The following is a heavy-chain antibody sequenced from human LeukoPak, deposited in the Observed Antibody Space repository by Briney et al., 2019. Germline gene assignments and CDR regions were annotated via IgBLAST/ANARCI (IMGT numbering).Heavy chain of an antibody. CDR3: ARVYEYYYDSSGYYTEDY. Sequence: ASVKVSCKASGYTFTGYYMHWVRQAPGQGLEWMGWINPNSGGTNYAQKLQGRVTMTTDTSTSTAYMELRSLRSDDTAVYYCARVYEYYYDSSGYYTEDYWGQGTLVTVSS. D-gene: IGHD3-22*01. V-gene: IGHV1-2*02. CDR1: GYTFTGYY. J-gene: IGHJ4*02. CDR2: INPNSGGT.